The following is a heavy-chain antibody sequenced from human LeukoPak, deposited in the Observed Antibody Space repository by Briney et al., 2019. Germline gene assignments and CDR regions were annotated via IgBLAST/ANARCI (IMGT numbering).Heavy chain of an antibody. CDR1: GGSFSGYY. CDR2: INHSGST. Sequence: SETLSLTCAVYGGSFSGYYWSWIRQPPGKGLEWIGEINHSGSTNYNPSLKSRVTTSVDTSKNQFSLKLSSVTAADTAVYYCAIMVRGGQEEPIDYWGQGTLVTVSS. D-gene: IGHD3-10*01. J-gene: IGHJ4*02. V-gene: IGHV4-34*01. CDR3: AIMVRGGQEEPIDY.